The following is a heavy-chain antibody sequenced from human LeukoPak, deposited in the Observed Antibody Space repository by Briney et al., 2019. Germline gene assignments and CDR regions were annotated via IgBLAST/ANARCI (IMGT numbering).Heavy chain of an antibody. V-gene: IGHV3-53*01. CDR2: IYSGST. CDR1: GFTVSSNY. J-gene: IGHJ4*02. Sequence: QTGGSLRLSCAASGFTVSSNYMSWVRQAPGKGLEWVSVIYSGSTHYSDSVKGRFTISRDNSKNTLYLQMNSLRAEDTAVYYCARRAGAYSHPYDYWGQGTLVTVSS. CDR3: ARRAGAYSHPYDY. D-gene: IGHD4/OR15-4a*01.